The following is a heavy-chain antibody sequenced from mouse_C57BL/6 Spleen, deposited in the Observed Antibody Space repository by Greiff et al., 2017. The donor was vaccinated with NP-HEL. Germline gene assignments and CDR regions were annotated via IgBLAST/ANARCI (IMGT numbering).Heavy chain of an antibody. D-gene: IGHD2-2*01. J-gene: IGHJ2*01. V-gene: IGHV5-17*01. CDR2: ISSGSSTT. CDR3: ARKYGYDGGNYFDY. CDR1: GFTFSDYG. Sequence: EVLLVESGGGLVKPGGSLKLSCAASGFTFSDYGMHWVRQAPEKGLEWVAYISSGSSTTYYADTVKGRFTISRDNATNTLFLQMTSLRSEDTAMYYCARKYGYDGGNYFDYGGKGTTLTVSS.